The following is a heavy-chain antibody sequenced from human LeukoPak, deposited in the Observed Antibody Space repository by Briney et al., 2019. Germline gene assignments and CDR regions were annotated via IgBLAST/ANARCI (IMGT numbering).Heavy chain of an antibody. CDR2: ISGSGGST. J-gene: IGHJ3*02. CDR3: AKEYCSGGSCYSPGAFDI. Sequence: GGSLRLSCAASGFTFSSYAMSWVRQAPGKGPEWVSAISGSGGSTYHADSVKGRFTISRDNSKNTLYLQMNSLRAEDTAVYYCAKEYCSGGSCYSPGAFDIWGQGTMVTVSS. D-gene: IGHD2-15*01. V-gene: IGHV3-23*01. CDR1: GFTFSSYA.